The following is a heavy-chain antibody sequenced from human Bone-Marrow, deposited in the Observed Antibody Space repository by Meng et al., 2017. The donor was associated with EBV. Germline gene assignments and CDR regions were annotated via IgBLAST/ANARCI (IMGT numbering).Heavy chain of an antibody. CDR2: INTDGSST. CDR3: ARREGYCSGGTCYFDY. Sequence: EVERVESWGGLVQPGGYLRLSCAASGFTFSTYWMHWVRQAPGKGLVWVSRINTDGSSTNYADSVKGRFTISRDNAKNTLYLQMNSLRAEDTAVYYCARREGYCSGGTCYFDYWGQGVLVTVSS. J-gene: IGHJ4*02. V-gene: IGHV3-74*01. CDR1: GFTFSTYW. D-gene: IGHD2-15*01.